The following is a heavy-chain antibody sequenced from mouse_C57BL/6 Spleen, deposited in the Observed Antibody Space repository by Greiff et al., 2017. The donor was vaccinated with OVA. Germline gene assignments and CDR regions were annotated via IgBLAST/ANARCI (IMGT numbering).Heavy chain of an antibody. D-gene: IGHD4-1*01. CDR3: ARKDWDEVYFDY. CDR1: GFSLTSYG. J-gene: IGHJ2*01. V-gene: IGHV2-2*01. Sequence: QVQLKESGPGLVQPSQSLSITCTVSGFSLTSYGVHWVRQSPGKGLEWLGVIWSGGSTDYNAAFISRLSISKDNSKSQVFFKMNSLQADDTAIYYCARKDWDEVYFDYWGQGTTLTVSS. CDR2: IWSGGST.